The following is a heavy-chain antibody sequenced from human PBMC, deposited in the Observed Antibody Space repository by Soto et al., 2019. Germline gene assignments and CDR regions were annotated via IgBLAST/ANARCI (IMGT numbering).Heavy chain of an antibody. J-gene: IGHJ4*02. D-gene: IGHD2-15*01. V-gene: IGHV4-30-2*01. CDR1: GGSISSGGYS. Sequence: PSETLSLTCAVSGGSISSGGYSWSWIRQPPGKGLEWIGYIYHSGSTYYNPSLKSRVTISVDRSKNQFSLKLSSVTAADTAVYYCARGVVAATLIGDWGQGTRVTVSS. CDR2: IYHSGST. CDR3: ARGVVAATLIGD.